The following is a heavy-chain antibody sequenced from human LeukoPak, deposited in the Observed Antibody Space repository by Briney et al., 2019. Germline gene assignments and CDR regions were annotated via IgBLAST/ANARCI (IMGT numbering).Heavy chain of an antibody. D-gene: IGHD2-21*02. V-gene: IGHV1-8*02. CDR2: MNPNSGNT. J-gene: IGHJ6*02. Sequence: ASVKVSCKASGYTFTSYGISWVRQATGQGLEWMGWMNPNSGNTGYAQKFQGRVTMTRNTSISTAYMELSSLRSEDTAVYYCASFQIVVVTGPGGMDVWGQGTTVTVSS. CDR3: ASFQIVVVTGPGGMDV. CDR1: GYTFTSYG.